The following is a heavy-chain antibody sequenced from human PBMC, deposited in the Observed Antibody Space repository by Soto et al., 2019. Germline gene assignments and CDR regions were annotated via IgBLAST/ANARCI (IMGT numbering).Heavy chain of an antibody. CDR3: VGGQYYFDY. Sequence: QEQLVESGGGVVQPGRSLRLSCAASGFPISSYGMHWVREAPGKGLEWVAVISYDGSNKYYADSVKGRFTISRDNSASTLYLQMNSLRHEDTALYYCVGGQYYFDYRGQGTLVTVSP. V-gene: IGHV3-30*03. D-gene: IGHD3-10*01. CDR1: GFPISSYG. CDR2: ISYDGSNK. J-gene: IGHJ4*02.